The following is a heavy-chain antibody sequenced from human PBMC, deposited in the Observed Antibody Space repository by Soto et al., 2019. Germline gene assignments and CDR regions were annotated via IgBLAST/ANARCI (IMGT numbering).Heavy chain of an antibody. CDR3: ARYWGDTAMVTGWFDP. CDR1: GFTFSSYA. D-gene: IGHD5-18*01. J-gene: IGHJ5*02. Sequence: QVQLVESGGGVVQPGRSLRLSCAASGFTFSSYAMHWVRQAPGKGLEWVAVISYDGSNKYYADSVKGRFTISRDNSKNTLYLQMNSLRAEDTAVYYCARYWGDTAMVTGWFDPWGQGTLVTVSS. CDR2: ISYDGSNK. V-gene: IGHV3-30*14.